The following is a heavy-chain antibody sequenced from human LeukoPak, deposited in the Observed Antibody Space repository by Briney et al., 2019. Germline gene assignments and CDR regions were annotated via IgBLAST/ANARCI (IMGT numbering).Heavy chain of an antibody. V-gene: IGHV3-7*01. CDR3: ARDPDY. J-gene: IGHJ4*02. Sequence: PGGSLRLSCAASGFTFSNYWMSWVRQAPGKGLEWVANIRQDGRTNYYLDSVKGRFTISRDNAKNSVYLQMDSLRVEDTAVYYCARDPDYWGQGILATVSS. CDR2: IRQDGRTN. CDR1: GFTFSNYW.